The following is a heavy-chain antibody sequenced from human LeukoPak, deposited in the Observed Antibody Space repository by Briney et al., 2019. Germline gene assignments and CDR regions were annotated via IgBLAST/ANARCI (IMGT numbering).Heavy chain of an antibody. CDR1: GFTFSNYD. J-gene: IGHJ4*02. Sequence: GGSLRLSCAAAGFTFSNYDMHWVRQPSGRGLEWVSAIDAAGDTNYPDSVKGRIAISRENAKNSLYLQMNSLRVGDTAVYYCAKDRDSTLHWGQGTLVTVSS. CDR3: AKDRDSTLH. CDR2: IDAAGDT. D-gene: IGHD6-13*01. V-gene: IGHV3-13*01.